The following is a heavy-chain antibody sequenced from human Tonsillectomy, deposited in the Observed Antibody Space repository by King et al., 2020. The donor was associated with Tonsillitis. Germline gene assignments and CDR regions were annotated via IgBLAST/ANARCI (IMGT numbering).Heavy chain of an antibody. D-gene: IGHD5-12*01. J-gene: IGHJ4*02. CDR2: IYWNDGK. V-gene: IGHV2-5*01. CDR3: AHRRSYDGYDYFDS. CDR1: GFSLRTTGIS. Sequence: TLKESGPTLVKPTQTLTLTCTFSGFSLRTTGISVSWIRQPPGKALEWLALIYWNDGKYYNPSLTGRLTITKDTSNDQVVLTMTNMDPMDTATYYCAHRRSYDGYDYFDSWGQGTLVSVSS.